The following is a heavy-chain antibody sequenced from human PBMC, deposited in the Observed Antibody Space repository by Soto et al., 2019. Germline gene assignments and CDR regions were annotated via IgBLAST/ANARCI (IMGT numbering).Heavy chain of an antibody. CDR2: IGSSESNI. Sequence: GGSLRLSCTASGFTFSDYYMSWVRQAPGKGPEWISYIGSSESNIYYADSVKGRFTISRDNAKNSVFLQMNSLRADDTAVYYCARYHLDFWGRGTLVTVSS. CDR1: GFTFSDYY. CDR3: ARYHLDF. V-gene: IGHV3-11*01. J-gene: IGHJ4*02. D-gene: IGHD2-2*01.